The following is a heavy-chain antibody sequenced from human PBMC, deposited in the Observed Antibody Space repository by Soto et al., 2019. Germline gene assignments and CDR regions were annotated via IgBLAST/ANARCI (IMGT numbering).Heavy chain of an antibody. J-gene: IGHJ4*02. D-gene: IGHD3-16*01. CDR3: VGGGLSYFDY. V-gene: IGHV3-48*03. Sequence: EVQVVESGGGSVQPGESLRLSCAASGFPFSSFEMNWVRQAPGKGLEWLSYINGGGGTYYADSVKGRFTISRDNAKKNSLYRQMGSLRAEDTVVYFCVGGGLSYFDYWGQGALVTVSS. CDR1: GFPFSSFE. CDR2: INGGGGT.